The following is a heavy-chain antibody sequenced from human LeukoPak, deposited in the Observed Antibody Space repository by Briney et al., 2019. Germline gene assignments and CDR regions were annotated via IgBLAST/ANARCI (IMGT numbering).Heavy chain of an antibody. V-gene: IGHV4-34*01. CDR1: GGSFSGYY. D-gene: IGHD3-10*01. J-gene: IGHJ4*02. Sequence: SETLSLTCAVYGGSFSGYYWSWIRQPPGKGLEWIGEINHSGSTNYNPSLKSRVTISVGTSKNQFSLKLSSVTAADTAVYYCARGRRLITMVRGVICGDKFDYWGQGTLVTVSS. CDR2: INHSGST. CDR3: ARGRRLITMVRGVICGDKFDY.